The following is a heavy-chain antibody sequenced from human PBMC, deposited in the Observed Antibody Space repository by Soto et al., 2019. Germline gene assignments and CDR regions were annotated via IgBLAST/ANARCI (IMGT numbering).Heavy chain of an antibody. CDR3: AAYGHNAGDGY. J-gene: IGHJ4*02. CDR2: IHFDGSA. Sequence: EVQLVQSGRGLVQPGGSLRLSCVASGFTIYKNDMLWVRQAPGKGLEWVAHIHFDGSAYYADSVKGRFTISKDNSKNTLYFQMNSLRSEDTAVYYCAAYGHNAGDGYWGQGTLVSVSS. D-gene: IGHD4-17*01. CDR1: GFTIYKND. V-gene: IGHV3-66*01.